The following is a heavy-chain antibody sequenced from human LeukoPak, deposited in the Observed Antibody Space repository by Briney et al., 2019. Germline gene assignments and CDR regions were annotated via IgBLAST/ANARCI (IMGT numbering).Heavy chain of an antibody. D-gene: IGHD3-10*01. Sequence: ASVKVSCKASGYTFTSYAMHWVRQVPGQRLEWMGWINAGNGNTKYSQKFQGRVTITRDTSASTAYMELSSLRSEDTAVYYCARDPELTYYYGSGSYRSTQDDYWGQGTLVTVSS. J-gene: IGHJ4*02. CDR3: ARDPELTYYYGSGSYRSTQDDY. CDR1: GYTFTSYA. CDR2: INAGNGNT. V-gene: IGHV1-3*01.